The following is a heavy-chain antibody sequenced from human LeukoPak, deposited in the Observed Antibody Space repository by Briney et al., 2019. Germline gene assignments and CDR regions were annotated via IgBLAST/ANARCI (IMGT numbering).Heavy chain of an antibody. D-gene: IGHD4-23*01. CDR3: AREEAWVIDN. CDR2: ISYSEST. V-gene: IGHV4-59*02. Sequence: SETLSLTCTVSGGSVSSYFWSRIRQPPGKGLEWIGYISYSESTNYNPSLKSRVTISLDTSKNQFSLKLSSVTAADTAVYYCAREEAWVIDNWGRGTLVTVSS. J-gene: IGHJ4*02. CDR1: GGSVSSYF.